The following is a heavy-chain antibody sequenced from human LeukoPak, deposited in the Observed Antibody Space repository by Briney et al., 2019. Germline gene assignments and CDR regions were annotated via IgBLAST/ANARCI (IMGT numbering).Heavy chain of an antibody. CDR1: GGSISSYY. V-gene: IGHV4-59*01. D-gene: IGHD6-13*01. Sequence: SETLSLTCTVSGGSISSYYWSWIRQPPGKGLEWIGNIYYTGSTYYNPSLKSRVTISVDTSKNQFSLRLSSVTAADTAVYYCARDATAGNFDYWGQGTLVTVSS. J-gene: IGHJ4*02. CDR2: IYYTGST. CDR3: ARDATAGNFDY.